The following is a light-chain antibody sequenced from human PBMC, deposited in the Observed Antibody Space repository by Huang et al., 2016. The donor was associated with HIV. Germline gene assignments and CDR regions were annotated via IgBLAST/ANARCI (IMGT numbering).Light chain of an antibody. J-gene: IGKJ2*01. CDR1: QDISNY. Sequence: DIQMTQSPSSLSASVGDRVTITCQASQDISNYLNWYQQKPGKAPKLLIYDASNLETGVPSRFSGSAAGTAFTFTISSLHPEDIATYYYQQYDNLYTFGQGTKLEIK. CDR2: DAS. V-gene: IGKV1-33*01. CDR3: QQYDNLYT.